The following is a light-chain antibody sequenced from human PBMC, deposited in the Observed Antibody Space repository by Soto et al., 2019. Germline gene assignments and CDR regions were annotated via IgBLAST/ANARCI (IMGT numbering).Light chain of an antibody. CDR1: QSVSSSF. J-gene: IGKJ4*01. Sequence: EIVLTQSPGTLSLSPGARATLSCRASQSVSSSFLAWYQQRPGQAPRLLIYAASNTAPGIPDRFSGSGSGTDFTLTISRLEPEDFAVYYCQQYDISPPLTFGGGTKVDIK. CDR3: QQYDISPPLT. CDR2: AAS. V-gene: IGKV3-20*01.